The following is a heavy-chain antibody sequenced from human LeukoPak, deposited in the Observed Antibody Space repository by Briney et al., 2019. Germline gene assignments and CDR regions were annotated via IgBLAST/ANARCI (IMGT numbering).Heavy chain of an antibody. J-gene: IGHJ4*02. Sequence: GGSLRLSCAASGFTFSNYAMTWVRQAPGKGLEWVSAISGSGDSTHHADSVKGRLTVSRDNTKNTLYLKINSLRAEDTAVYYCAKGCSYTNCYTSDYWGQGTLVTVSS. CDR3: AKGCSYTNCYTSDY. CDR2: ISGSGDST. D-gene: IGHD2-2*02. CDR1: GFTFSNYA. V-gene: IGHV3-23*01.